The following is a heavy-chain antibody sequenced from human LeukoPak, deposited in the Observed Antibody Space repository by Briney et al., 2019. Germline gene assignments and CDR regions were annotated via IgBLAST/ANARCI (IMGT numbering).Heavy chain of an antibody. CDR2: MNPNSGNT. CDR3: ARGLYALYGSGSYITDY. V-gene: IGHV1-8*03. D-gene: IGHD3-10*01. Sequence: ASVKVSCKASGYTFTSYDINWVRQATGQGLEWMGWMNPNSGNTGYAQRFQGRVTITRNTSISTAYMELSSLRSEDTAVYYCARGLYALYGSGSYITDYWGQGTLVTVSS. J-gene: IGHJ4*02. CDR1: GYTFTSYD.